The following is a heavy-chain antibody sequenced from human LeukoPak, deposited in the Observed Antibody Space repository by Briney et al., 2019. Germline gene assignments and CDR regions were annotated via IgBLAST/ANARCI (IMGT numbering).Heavy chain of an antibody. CDR3: ARERSSSGFDY. Sequence: PSETLSLTCAVYGGSFSSYYWSWIRQPPGKGLEWIGEINHSGSTNYNPSLKSRVTISVDTSKNQFSLKLSSVTAADTAVYYCARERSSSGFDYWGQGTLVTVSS. CDR1: GGSFSSYY. V-gene: IGHV4-34*01. CDR2: INHSGST. J-gene: IGHJ4*02. D-gene: IGHD6-6*01.